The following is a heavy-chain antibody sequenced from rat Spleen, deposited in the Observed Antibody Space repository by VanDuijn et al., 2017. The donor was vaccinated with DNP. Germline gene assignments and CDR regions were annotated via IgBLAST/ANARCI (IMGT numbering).Heavy chain of an antibody. CDR2: ISYDGSST. CDR1: GFTFSDYN. D-gene: IGHD4-3*01. CDR3: TTDNSGLNWFAF. V-gene: IGHV5-20*01. J-gene: IGHJ3*01. Sequence: EVQLVESGGDLVQPGRSLKLSCITSGFTFSDYNMAWVRQAPKKGLEWVATISYDGSSTYYRDSVKGRFTISRDYAKTSLYLQMDSLRSEDTATYYCTTDNSGLNWFAFWGQGTLVTVSS.